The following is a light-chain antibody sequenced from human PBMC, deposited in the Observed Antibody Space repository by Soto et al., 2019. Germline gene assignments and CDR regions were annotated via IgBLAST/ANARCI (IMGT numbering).Light chain of an antibody. CDR2: DDN. CDR3: GSWDSSLSAYV. Sequence: QSVLTPPPSVSADPGQKVTISCSRSSSNIGGNSVSWYQQLPGTAPKLLIYDDNKRPSGIPDRFSGSKSGTSATLGITGFQTGDEADYYCGSWDSSLSAYVFGTGTKVTVL. J-gene: IGLJ1*01. V-gene: IGLV1-51*01. CDR1: SSNIGGNS.